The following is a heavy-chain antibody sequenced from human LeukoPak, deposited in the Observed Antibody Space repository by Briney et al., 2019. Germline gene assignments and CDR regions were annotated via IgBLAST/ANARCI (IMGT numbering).Heavy chain of an antibody. D-gene: IGHD6-6*01. CDR1: GGSISSSSYY. CDR2: IYYSGST. CDR3: ARHSSPQSSSFFD. J-gene: IGHJ4*02. V-gene: IGHV4-39*01. Sequence: SETLSLTCTVSGGSISSSSYYWGWIRQPPGKGLEWIGSIYYSGSTYYNPSLKSRVTISVDTSKNQFSLKLSSVPAADTAVSSCARHSSPQSSSFFDWGQGTLVTVSS.